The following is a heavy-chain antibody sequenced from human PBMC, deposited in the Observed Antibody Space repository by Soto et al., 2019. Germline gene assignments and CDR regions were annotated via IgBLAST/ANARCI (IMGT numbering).Heavy chain of an antibody. J-gene: IGHJ6*03. CDR2: INHLGSI. Sequence: SVTLSLTCVVSGGSLSAYFWRWIRQPPGMALEWIGEINHLGSINYNPSLKSRVTMSVDTSKNQFSLTLNSVTAADTATYYCARGGISHWAYFYYMDVWDRGTTVTVSS. V-gene: IGHV4-34*01. CDR1: GGSLSAYF. CDR3: ARGGISHWAYFYYMDV. D-gene: IGHD2-21*01.